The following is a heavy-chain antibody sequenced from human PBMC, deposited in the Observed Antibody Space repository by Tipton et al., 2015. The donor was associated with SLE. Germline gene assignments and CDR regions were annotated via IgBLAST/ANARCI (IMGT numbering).Heavy chain of an antibody. CDR3: ARGVAERLGLDF. CDR2: FYAGGSI. D-gene: IGHD6-19*01. J-gene: IGHJ4*02. V-gene: IGHV4-39*07. CDR1: GDSLDSSESY. Sequence: LRLSCAVSGDSLDSSESYWAWIRQPPGKGLEWIGSFYAGGSIYYKPSLESRVTASMDTSKNHLSLTLTSVTAADTALYFCARGVAERLGLDFWGQGSLVTVSS.